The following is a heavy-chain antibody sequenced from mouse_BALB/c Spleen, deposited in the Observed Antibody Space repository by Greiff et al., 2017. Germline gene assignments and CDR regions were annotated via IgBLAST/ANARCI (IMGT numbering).Heavy chain of an antibody. CDR1: GFSLTSYG. CDR2: IWAGGST. CDR3: ARDEPYDYAGAWFAY. D-gene: IGHD2-4*01. V-gene: IGHV2-9*02. Sequence: VKLVESGPGLVAPSQSLSITCTVSGFSLTSYGVHWVRQPPGKGLEWLGVIWAGGSTNYNSALMSRLSISKDNSKSQVFLKMNSLQTDDTAMYYCARDEPYDYAGAWFAYWGQGTLVTVSA. J-gene: IGHJ3*01.